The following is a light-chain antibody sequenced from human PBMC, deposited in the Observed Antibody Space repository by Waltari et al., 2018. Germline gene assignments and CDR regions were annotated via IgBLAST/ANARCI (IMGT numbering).Light chain of an antibody. CDR2: DAA. CDR3: QQYKDLPRT. Sequence: IQITHAPSSMSASVGDRFSITCQASQDISIYVSWYQQKPGKAPKVLIYDAANLETGVPSRFNGRRSGTEFTFTISSLQPEDIATYYCQQYKDLPRTCGQGTKVEI. V-gene: IGKV1-33*01. CDR1: QDISIY. J-gene: IGKJ1*01.